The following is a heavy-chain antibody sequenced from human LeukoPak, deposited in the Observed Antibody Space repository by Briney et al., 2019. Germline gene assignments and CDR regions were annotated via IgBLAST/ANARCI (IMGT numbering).Heavy chain of an antibody. Sequence: GGSLRLSCAASGFTFSSYGMHWVRQAPGKGLEWVAFIRYDGSNKYYADSVKGRFTISRDNSKNTLYLQMNSLRAEDTAVYYCAKDAGYSSSLDWYFDLWGRGTLVTVSS. CDR3: AKDAGYSSSLDWYFDL. CDR1: GFTFSSYG. J-gene: IGHJ2*01. CDR2: IRYDGSNK. D-gene: IGHD6-13*01. V-gene: IGHV3-30*02.